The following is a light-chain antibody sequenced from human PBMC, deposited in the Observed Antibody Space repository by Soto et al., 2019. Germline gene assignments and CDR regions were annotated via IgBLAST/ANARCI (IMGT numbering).Light chain of an antibody. CDR1: QSVSNNY. V-gene: IGKV3-20*01. J-gene: IGKJ1*01. CDR3: QQYGSSGT. CDR2: GAS. Sequence: EIVMTQSPATLSLSPGERATLSCRASQSVSNNYLAWYQQKPGQDPRLLIYGASNRATGIPDRFSGSGSGTDFTLTISRLEPEDFAVYYCQQYGSSGTFGQGTKV.